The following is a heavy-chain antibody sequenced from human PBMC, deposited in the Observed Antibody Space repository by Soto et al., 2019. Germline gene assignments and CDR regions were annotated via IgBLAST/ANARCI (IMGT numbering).Heavy chain of an antibody. D-gene: IGHD6-19*01. CDR2: IYYSGST. Sequence: ETLSLTCTVSGGSISSYYWSWIRQPPGRGLEWIGYIYYSGSTNYNPSLKSRVTISVDTSKNEFSLRLSSVTAADTAVYFCARSVAVPGTHIDYWGQGTQVTVSS. CDR1: GGSISSYY. CDR3: ARSVAVPGTHIDY. J-gene: IGHJ4*02. V-gene: IGHV4-59*01.